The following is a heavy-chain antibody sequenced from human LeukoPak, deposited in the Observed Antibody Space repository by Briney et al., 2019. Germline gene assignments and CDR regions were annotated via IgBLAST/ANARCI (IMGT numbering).Heavy chain of an antibody. V-gene: IGHV3-48*04. Sequence: GGSLRLSCAASGFTFSSYSMNWVRQAPGKGLEWVSYISSSGSTIYYADSVKGRFTISRDNAKNSLYLQMNSLRAEDTAVYYCARSSSVLRDYWGQGTLVTVSS. J-gene: IGHJ4*02. CDR1: GFTFSSYS. CDR2: ISSSGSTI. D-gene: IGHD6-6*01. CDR3: ARSSSVLRDY.